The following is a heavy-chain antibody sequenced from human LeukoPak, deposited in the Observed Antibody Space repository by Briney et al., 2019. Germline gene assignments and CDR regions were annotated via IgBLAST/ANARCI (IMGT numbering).Heavy chain of an antibody. CDR1: GFTFSSYE. CDR3: ARGDYYYYGMDV. CDR2: VSSSGTAR. Sequence: GGSLRLSCAASGFTFSSYEMNWVRQAPGEGLEWVSYVSSSGTARYYTDSVKGRFTISRDNANNSLYLQMNSLRAEDTAVYYCARGDYYYYGMDVWGQGTTVTVS. D-gene: IGHD2-21*01. V-gene: IGHV3-48*03. J-gene: IGHJ6*02.